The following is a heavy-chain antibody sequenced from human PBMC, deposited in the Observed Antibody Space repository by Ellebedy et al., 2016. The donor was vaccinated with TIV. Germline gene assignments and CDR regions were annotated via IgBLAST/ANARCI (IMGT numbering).Heavy chain of an antibody. CDR1: GYTFTNSW. CDR3: TRYRSIAAGEYDS. V-gene: IGHV5-51*01. D-gene: IGHD6-13*01. Sequence: GESLKISCKGPGYTFTNSWIGWVRQMPGKGLEWVGNIYPGDSNIRYSPSFQGQVTISADKSISTAYLQWNSLKASDTAIYYCTRYRSIAAGEYDSWGQGTLVTVSS. CDR2: IYPGDSNI. J-gene: IGHJ4*02.